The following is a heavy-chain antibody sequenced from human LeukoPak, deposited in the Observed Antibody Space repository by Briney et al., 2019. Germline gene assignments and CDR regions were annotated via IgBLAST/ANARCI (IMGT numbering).Heavy chain of an antibody. V-gene: IGHV3-23*01. J-gene: IGHJ5*02. CDR3: AKWIIGSGTYYNA. D-gene: IGHD3-10*01. Sequence: PGGSLRLSCAASGSTFSSYAMSWVRQAPGKGLEWVSAISGSGGSTYYADSVKGRFTISRDNSKNTLYLQMNSLRAEDTAVYYCAKWIIGSGTYYNAWGQGTLVTVSS. CDR1: GSTFSSYA. CDR2: ISGSGGST.